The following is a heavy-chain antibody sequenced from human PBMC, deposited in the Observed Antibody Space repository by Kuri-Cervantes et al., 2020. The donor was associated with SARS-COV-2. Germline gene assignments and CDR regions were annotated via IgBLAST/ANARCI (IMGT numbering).Heavy chain of an antibody. D-gene: IGHD3-22*01. J-gene: IGHJ6*02. Sequence: GESLKISCAASGFTFSSYWMSWVRQALGKGLEWVANIKQDGSEKYYVDSVKGRFTISRDNAKNTLYLQMNSLRAEDTAVYYCARGGYYSYYYYGMDVWGQGTTVTVSS. CDR3: ARGGYYSYYYYGMDV. CDR2: IKQDGSEK. CDR1: GFTFSSYW. V-gene: IGHV3-7*04.